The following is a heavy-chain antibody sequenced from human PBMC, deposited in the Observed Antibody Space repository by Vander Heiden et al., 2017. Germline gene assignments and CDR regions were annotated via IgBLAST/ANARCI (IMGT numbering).Heavy chain of an antibody. CDR3: AKGGDGYDRRFDY. CDR1: GASISTGGYC. CDR2: IDYSGGT. D-gene: IGHD5-12*01. Sequence: QVRLQESGPGLVKPSQTLSLTCSFSGASISTGGYCWSWLRQHPGKGLEWIGYIDYSGGTYYNPSLKSRLTISFDTSQNQFSLRLSSVTAADKAVYYCAKGGDGYDRRFDYWGQGTLVTVSS. J-gene: IGHJ4*02. V-gene: IGHV4-31*04.